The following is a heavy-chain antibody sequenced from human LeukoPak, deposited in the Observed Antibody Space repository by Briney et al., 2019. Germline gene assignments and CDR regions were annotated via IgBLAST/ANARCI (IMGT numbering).Heavy chain of an antibody. D-gene: IGHD6-13*01. V-gene: IGHV4-34*01. CDR3: AREGSSWSVYFDY. CDR2: INHSGST. Sequence: TSETLSLTCAVYGGSFSGYYWSWISHPPGNGLEWIGEINHSGSTNYNPSLKSRVTISVDTSKNQFSLKLSSVTAADTAVYYCAREGSSWSVYFDYWGRGTLVTVSS. J-gene: IGHJ4*02. CDR1: GGSFSGYY.